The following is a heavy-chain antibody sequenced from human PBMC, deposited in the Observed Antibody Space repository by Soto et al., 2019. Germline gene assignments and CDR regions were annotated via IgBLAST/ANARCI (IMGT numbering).Heavy chain of an antibody. Sequence: EVQLVESGGGLVKPRESLRLSCAASGFTFSTYSMNWVRQAPGKGLEWVSSISSSSTSIYYIDSVKGRFTISRDNAKNSLYLQMNSLRAEDTAVYYCAREWVPAAIHYYYYGMDVWGQGTTVTVSS. CDR1: GFTFSTYS. CDR3: AREWVPAAIHYYYYGMDV. CDR2: ISSSSTSI. J-gene: IGHJ6*02. V-gene: IGHV3-21*01. D-gene: IGHD2-2*02.